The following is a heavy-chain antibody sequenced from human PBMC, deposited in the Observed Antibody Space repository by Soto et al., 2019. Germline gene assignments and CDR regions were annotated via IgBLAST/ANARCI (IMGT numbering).Heavy chain of an antibody. CDR2: INAGNGNT. D-gene: IGHD6-13*01. Sequence: QVQLVQSGAEVKKPGASVKVSCKASGYTFTSYAMHWARQAPGQRLEWMGWINAGNGNTKYSQKCQGRVTITRDTAASTAYMELRSLRSEDTAVYYCARPHFSSSYYFDCWGQGTLVTVSS. CDR3: ARPHFSSSYYFDC. J-gene: IGHJ4*02. V-gene: IGHV1-3*01. CDR1: GYTFTSYA.